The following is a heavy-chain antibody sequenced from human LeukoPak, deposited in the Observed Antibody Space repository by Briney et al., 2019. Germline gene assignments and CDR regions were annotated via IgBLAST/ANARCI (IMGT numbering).Heavy chain of an antibody. V-gene: IGHV3-30*04. CDR3: AREISFDY. D-gene: IGHD3-16*01. Sequence: GGSLRLSCAASGFTFSSYAMHWVRQAPGKGLEWVAVISYDGSNTYYADSVKGRFTISRDNSKNTLYLQMNSLRAEDTAVYYCAREISFDYWGQGTLVTVSS. J-gene: IGHJ4*02. CDR2: ISYDGSNT. CDR1: GFTFSSYA.